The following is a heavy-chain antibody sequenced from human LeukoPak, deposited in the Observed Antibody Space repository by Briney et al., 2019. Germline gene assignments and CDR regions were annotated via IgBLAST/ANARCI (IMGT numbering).Heavy chain of an antibody. CDR2: INPSGGST. D-gene: IGHD2-8*02. Sequence: GASVKVSCKASGDTFTTSHMHWVRQAPGQGLEWMGKINPSGGSTTYAQQFQGRVSMTRDLSMGTVYMELSSLRSEDTAVYYCVRNLMQFTGLAYWGQGTLVTVSS. CDR1: GDTFTTSH. J-gene: IGHJ4*02. V-gene: IGHV1-46*01. CDR3: VRNLMQFTGLAY.